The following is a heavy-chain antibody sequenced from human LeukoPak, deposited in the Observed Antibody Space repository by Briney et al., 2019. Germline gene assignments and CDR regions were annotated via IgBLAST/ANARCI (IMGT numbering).Heavy chain of an antibody. D-gene: IGHD3-9*01. CDR3: AAGYYDILTGYDDAFDI. CDR2: IVVGSGNT. J-gene: IGHJ3*02. CDR1: GFTFTSSA. V-gene: IGHV1-58*02. Sequence: SVKVSCKASGFTFTSSAMQWVRQARGQRLEWIGWIVVGSGNTNYAQKFQERVTITRDMSTSTAYMELSSLRSEDTAVYYCAAGYYDILTGYDDAFDIWGQGTMVTVSS.